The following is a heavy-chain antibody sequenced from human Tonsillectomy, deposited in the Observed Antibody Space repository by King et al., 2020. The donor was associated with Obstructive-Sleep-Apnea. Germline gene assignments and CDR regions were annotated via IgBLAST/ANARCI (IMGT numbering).Heavy chain of an antibody. CDR2: IGSTGTYT. Sequence: VQLVESGGGLVKPGGSLRLSCAASGFTFSDYYMGWIRQAPGKRLEWLSYIGSTGTYTNYADSVRGRITISRDNAQNSLYLQMNSLRAEDTAVYYCAREGNYVDFWGQGTLVTVSS. CDR3: AREGNYVDF. V-gene: IGHV3-11*06. J-gene: IGHJ4*02. CDR1: GFTFSDYY.